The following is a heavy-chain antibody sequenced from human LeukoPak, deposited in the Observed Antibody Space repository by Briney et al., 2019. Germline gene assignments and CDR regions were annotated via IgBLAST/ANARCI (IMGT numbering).Heavy chain of an antibody. CDR3: AMRGSSSSGWRWSPYYFNY. Sequence: PSETLSLTCTVSGGSISSYYWCWIRQPPGKGLEWIGYIYYSGSTNYNPSLKSRVTISVDTSKNQFSLKLSSVTAADTAVYYCAMRGSSSSGWRWSPYYFNYWGQGTLVTVSS. D-gene: IGHD6-19*01. CDR2: IYYSGST. J-gene: IGHJ4*02. CDR1: GGSISSYY. V-gene: IGHV4-59*01.